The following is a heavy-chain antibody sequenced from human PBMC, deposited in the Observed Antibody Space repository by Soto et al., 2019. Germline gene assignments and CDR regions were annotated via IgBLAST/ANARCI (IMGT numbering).Heavy chain of an antibody. V-gene: IGHV1-69*01. CDR3: AGASDSTWYNWLDP. D-gene: IGHD5-18*01. CDR1: GGNFSSNG. Sequence: QVQLVQSGAEVKKPGSSVKVSCKAPGGNFSSNGIRWVRQAPGQGLEFMGGIIPTFGTTNYAHKCRGRVTITADESTGTAYMELSSLRSDDTAVYYFAGASDSTWYNWLDPWGQGSLVTVSS. J-gene: IGHJ5*02. CDR2: IIPTFGTT.